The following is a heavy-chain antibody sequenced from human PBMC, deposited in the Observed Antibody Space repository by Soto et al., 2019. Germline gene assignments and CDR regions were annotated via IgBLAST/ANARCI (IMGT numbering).Heavy chain of an antibody. V-gene: IGHV4-30-4*01. Sequence: QVQLQESRPGLVKPSQTLSLTCNVSGGSISSGDYYWSWVRQPPGKGLEWIGYIYYSGSAYYNPSLKTRLAMSVDTSNNQFSLKLSSVTAADTAVYYCARIYIAGTFYFDNWGQGTLVTVSS. CDR1: GGSISSGDYY. CDR3: ARIYIAGTFYFDN. J-gene: IGHJ4*02. CDR2: IYYSGSA. D-gene: IGHD6-13*01.